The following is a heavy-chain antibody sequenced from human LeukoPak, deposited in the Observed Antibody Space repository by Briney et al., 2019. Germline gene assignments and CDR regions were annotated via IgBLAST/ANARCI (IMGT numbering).Heavy chain of an antibody. CDR3: ARVESHDYSYFDY. D-gene: IGHD2-21*01. V-gene: IGHV3-53*01. Sequence: GGSLRLSCAASGFTVSSNYMSWVRQAPGKGLEWVSVIYSGGSTYYADSVKGRFTISRDNAKNTLYLQMNSLRAEDTAVYYCARVESHDYSYFDYWGQGTLVTVSS. J-gene: IGHJ4*02. CDR1: GFTVSSNY. CDR2: IYSGGST.